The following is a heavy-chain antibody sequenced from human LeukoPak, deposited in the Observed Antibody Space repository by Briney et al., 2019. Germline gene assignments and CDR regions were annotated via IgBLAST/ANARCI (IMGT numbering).Heavy chain of an antibody. V-gene: IGHV4-59*01. CDR1: GDSISTYH. J-gene: IGHJ4*02. CDR2: MQSTGNS. CDR3: ARTAVTNGVGY. D-gene: IGHD4-17*01. Sequence: SETLSLTCSVSGDSISTYHWNWVRKPPGKGLEWIGYMQSTGNSNYNPSLKSRVFMSVDTSKNQFVLNLRSVTAADTAVYYCARTAVTNGVGYWGQGTLVTVSS.